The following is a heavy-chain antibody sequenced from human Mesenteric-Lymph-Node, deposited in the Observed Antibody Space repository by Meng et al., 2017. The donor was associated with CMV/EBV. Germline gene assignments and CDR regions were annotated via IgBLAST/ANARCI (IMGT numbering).Heavy chain of an antibody. CDR2: ISGYNGDT. V-gene: IGHV1-18*01. CDR3: ARDSDLGMDV. Sequence: ASVKVSCKSSGYSFTTYAVTWVRQAPGQGLEWMGWISGYNGDTRYAGKFQGRVTMTTDTSTSTAYMELSRLRSDDTAVYYCARDSDLGMDVWGQGTTVTVSS. J-gene: IGHJ6*02. CDR1: GYSFTTYA.